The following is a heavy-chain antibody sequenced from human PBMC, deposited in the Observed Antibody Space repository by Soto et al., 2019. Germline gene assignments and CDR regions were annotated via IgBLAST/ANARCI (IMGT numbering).Heavy chain of an antibody. CDR3: ASRYDFWSGYFGR. CDR1: GFTFSSYW. D-gene: IGHD3-3*01. Sequence: PGWSLRLSCAASGFTFSSYWMSWVRQAPGKGLEWVANIKQDGSEKYYVDSVKGRFTISRDNAKNSLYLQMNSLRAEDTAVYYCASRYDFWSGYFGRWGQGTLVTVSS. V-gene: IGHV3-7*01. CDR2: IKQDGSEK. J-gene: IGHJ4*02.